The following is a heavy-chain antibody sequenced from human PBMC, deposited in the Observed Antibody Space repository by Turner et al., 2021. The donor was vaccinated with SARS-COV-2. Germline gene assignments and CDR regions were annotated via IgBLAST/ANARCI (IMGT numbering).Heavy chain of an antibody. CDR2: IKQDAREI. CDR1: GFPFSSCW. CDR3: ARGRFLEDY. V-gene: IGHV3-7*03. Sequence: EVQLVESGGALVQPGGSLRPSCAASGFPFSSCWMNWVRQAPWKGLEWVATIKQDAREINYADSVKGRFTIIRDNANNSLQLQMNSVRAEDTGVYYCARGRFLEDYWGRGTLITVSS. D-gene: IGHD3-3*01. J-gene: IGHJ4*02.